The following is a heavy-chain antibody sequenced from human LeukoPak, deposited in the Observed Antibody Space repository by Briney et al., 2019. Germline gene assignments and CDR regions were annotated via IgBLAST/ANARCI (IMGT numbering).Heavy chain of an antibody. CDR2: IKQDGSEK. J-gene: IGHJ4*02. Sequence: GGSLRLSCAASGFTFSSYWMSWVRQAPGKGLEWVANIKQDGSEKYYVDSVKGRFTISRDNAKNSLYLQMNSLRAEDTAVYYCARDGGVATIWDLDYWGQGTLVTVSS. V-gene: IGHV3-7*01. CDR1: GFTFSSYW. CDR3: ARDGGVATIWDLDY. D-gene: IGHD5-12*01.